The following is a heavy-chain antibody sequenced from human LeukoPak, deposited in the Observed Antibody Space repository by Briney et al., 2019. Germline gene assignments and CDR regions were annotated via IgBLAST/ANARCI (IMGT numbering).Heavy chain of an antibody. Sequence: GGSLRLSCAASEFLFSDYYMNWIRQAPGKGLEWISYISPTTGSIYYADPVKGRFTISRGNAKNSLYLQMNSLRAEDTAVYYCAELGITMIGGVWGKGTTVTISS. V-gene: IGHV3-11*04. D-gene: IGHD3-10*02. CDR3: AELGITMIGGV. J-gene: IGHJ6*04. CDR2: ISPTTGSI. CDR1: EFLFSDYY.